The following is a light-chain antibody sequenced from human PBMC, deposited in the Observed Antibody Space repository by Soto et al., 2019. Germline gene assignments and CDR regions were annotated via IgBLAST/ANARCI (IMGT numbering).Light chain of an antibody. V-gene: IGLV2-14*01. J-gene: IGLJ2*01. CDR1: SPDFG. CDR3: AVWIGSLNTVV. CDR2: EVS. Sequence: QSALTQPASVSGSPGQSITISCSGISPDFGVSWYQHFPGKAPKLLIFEVSNRPSGVSTRFSGSKSGNMAFLTISGLQSEDEAEYFCAVWIGSLNTVVFGGGTKLTVL.